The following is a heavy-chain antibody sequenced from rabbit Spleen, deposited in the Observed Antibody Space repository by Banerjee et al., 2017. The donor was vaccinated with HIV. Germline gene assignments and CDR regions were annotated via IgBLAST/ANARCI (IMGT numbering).Heavy chain of an antibody. V-gene: IGHV1S45*01. CDR2: INAITGKP. CDR1: GVSFSISSY. D-gene: IGHD6-1*01. J-gene: IGHJ3*01. CDR3: ARGGYGAYGHALDLDL. Sequence: QEQLVESGGDLVKPGASLTLTCTASGVSFSISSYICWVRQAPGKGLEWIACINAITGKPVYANWAKGRSTFSKTSSTTVTLQMTSLTAADTATYFCARGGYGAYGHALDLDLWGQGTLVTVS.